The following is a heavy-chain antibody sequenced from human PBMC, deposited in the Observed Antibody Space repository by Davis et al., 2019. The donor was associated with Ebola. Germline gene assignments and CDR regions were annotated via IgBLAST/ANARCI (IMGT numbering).Heavy chain of an antibody. D-gene: IGHD6-19*01. V-gene: IGHV3-30*02. CDR2: IRYDGSIK. Sequence: PGGSLRLSCAASGFMFNTYGLRWVRQAPGKGPEWVAYIRYDGSIKDHADSVKGRFTISRDNSETTLYLQMNSLRPEDSALYYCAKGDDSGWYGFDYWGQGALVTVSS. CDR3: AKGDDSGWYGFDY. CDR1: GFMFNTYG. J-gene: IGHJ4*02.